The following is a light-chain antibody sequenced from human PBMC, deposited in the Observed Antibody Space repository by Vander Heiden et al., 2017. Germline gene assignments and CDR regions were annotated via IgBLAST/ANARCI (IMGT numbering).Light chain of an antibody. V-gene: IGKV3-11*01. Sequence: EIVLTQSPATLPSSTGDSDTLSCRASTRSSRSFDRYQQKPGQAPRLLIYDASNRATGVPARFSGSGSGTDFTLTISTREPEDFAVYYCQQRTNWPPLTFGGGTKVEIK. CDR1: TRSSRS. J-gene: IGKJ4*01. CDR3: QQRTNWPPLT. CDR2: DAS.